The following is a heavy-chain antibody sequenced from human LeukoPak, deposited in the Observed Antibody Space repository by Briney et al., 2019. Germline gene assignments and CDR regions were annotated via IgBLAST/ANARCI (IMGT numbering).Heavy chain of an antibody. CDR2: INHSGST. V-gene: IGHV4-34*01. CDR3: ARASSPNYGDYVYYYYYYMDV. J-gene: IGHJ6*03. CDR1: GGSFSGYY. Sequence: SQTLSLTCAVYGGSFSGYYWGWIRQPPGKRLEWIGEINHSGSTNYNPSLKSRVTISVDTSKNQFSLKLSSVTAADTAVYYCARASSPNYGDYVYYYYYYMDVWGKGTTVTVSS. D-gene: IGHD4-17*01.